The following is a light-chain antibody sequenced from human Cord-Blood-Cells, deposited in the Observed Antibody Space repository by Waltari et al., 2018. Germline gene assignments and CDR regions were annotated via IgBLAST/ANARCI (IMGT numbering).Light chain of an antibody. CDR1: STDVGGYNY. CDR3: SSYTSSSTSV. Sequence: QSALTQPASVSGSAGQSITISCTGTSTDVGGYNYVSWYQQHPGKAPKLMIYDVSKRPSGVSNRFSGSKSGNTASLTISGLQAEDEADYYCSSYTSSSTSVFGGGTKLTVL. V-gene: IGLV2-14*01. CDR2: DVS. J-gene: IGLJ2*01.